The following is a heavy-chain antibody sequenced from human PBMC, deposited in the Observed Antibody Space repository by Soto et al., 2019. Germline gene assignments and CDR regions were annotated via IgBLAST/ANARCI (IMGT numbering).Heavy chain of an antibody. D-gene: IGHD3-10*01. CDR1: GYTFTSYD. V-gene: IGHV1-8*01. CDR2: MNPNSGNT. CDR3: ARGDMGSGSYGGTYYYCGMDV. J-gene: IGHJ6*02. Sequence: ASVKVSCKASGYTFTSYDINWVRQATGQGLEWMGWMNPNSGNTGYAQKFQGRVTMTRNTSISTAYMELSSLRSEDTAVYYCARGDMGSGSYGGTYYYCGMDVWGQGTTVTVSS.